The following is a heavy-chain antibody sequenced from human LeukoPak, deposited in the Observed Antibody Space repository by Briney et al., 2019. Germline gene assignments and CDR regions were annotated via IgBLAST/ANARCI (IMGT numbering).Heavy chain of an antibody. Sequence: ASVKVSCKASGYTFTSYDINWVRQATGQGLEWMGWMNPNSGNTGYAQKFQGRVTMTRNTSISTAYMELSSLRSEDTAVNYCARAAYSSSYAAGYWGQGTLVTVSS. CDR3: ARAAYSSSYAAGY. CDR2: MNPNSGNT. V-gene: IGHV1-8*01. CDR1: GYTFTSYD. D-gene: IGHD6-6*01. J-gene: IGHJ4*02.